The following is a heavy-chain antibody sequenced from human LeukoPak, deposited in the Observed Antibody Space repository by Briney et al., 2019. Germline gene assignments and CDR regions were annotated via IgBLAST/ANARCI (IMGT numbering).Heavy chain of an antibody. CDR1: GGSISSYY. CDR3: AGYPRGYYYYGSGSYYPQNS. CDR2: INHSGST. D-gene: IGHD3-10*01. V-gene: IGHV4-34*01. Sequence: SETLSLTCTVSGGSISSYYWSWIRQPPGKGLEWIGEINHSGSTNYNPSLKSRVTISVDTSRNQFSLKLSSVTAADTAVYYCAGYPRGYYYYGSGSYYPQNSWGQGTLVTVSS. J-gene: IGHJ4*02.